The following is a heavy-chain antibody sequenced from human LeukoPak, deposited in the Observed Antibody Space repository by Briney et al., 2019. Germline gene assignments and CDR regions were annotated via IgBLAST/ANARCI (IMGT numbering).Heavy chain of an antibody. CDR3: ARGGYYYGSGSYFYYYYMDV. J-gene: IGHJ6*03. CDR1: GGSISSYY. CDR2: IYTSGST. Sequence: PSETLSLTCTVSGGSISSYYWSWIRQPAGKVLEWIGRIYTSGSTNYNPSLKSRVTMSVDTSKNQFSLKLSSVTAADTAVYYCARGGYYYGSGSYFYYYYMDVWGKGTTVTISS. D-gene: IGHD3-10*01. V-gene: IGHV4-4*07.